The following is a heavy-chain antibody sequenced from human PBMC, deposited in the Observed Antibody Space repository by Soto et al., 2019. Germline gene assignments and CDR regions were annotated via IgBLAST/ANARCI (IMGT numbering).Heavy chain of an antibody. Sequence: GGSLRLSCAASGFTFSSYSMNWVRQAPGKGLEWVSYISSSSSTIYYADSVKGRFTISRDNAKNSLYLQMNSLRDEDTAVYYCARIFSSSGGGDYFDYWGQGTLVTVSS. V-gene: IGHV3-48*02. D-gene: IGHD6-13*01. J-gene: IGHJ4*02. CDR2: ISSSSSTI. CDR1: GFTFSSYS. CDR3: ARIFSSSGGGDYFDY.